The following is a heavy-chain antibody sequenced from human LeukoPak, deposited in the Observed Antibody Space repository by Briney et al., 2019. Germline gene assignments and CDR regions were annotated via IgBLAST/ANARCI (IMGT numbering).Heavy chain of an antibody. CDR3: ARDKAAVAGPHFDY. CDR2: ISYDGSNK. CDR1: GFTFSSYG. V-gene: IGHV3-30*03. D-gene: IGHD6-19*01. J-gene: IGHJ4*02. Sequence: PGGSLRLSCAASGFTFSSYGMHWVRQAPGKGLEWVAVISYDGSNKYYADSVKGRFTISRDNSKNTLYLQMNSLRAEDTAVYYCARDKAAVAGPHFDYWGQGTLVTVSS.